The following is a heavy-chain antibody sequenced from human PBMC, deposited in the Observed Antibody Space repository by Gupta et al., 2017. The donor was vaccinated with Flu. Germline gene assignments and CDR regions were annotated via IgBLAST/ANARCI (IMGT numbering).Heavy chain of an antibody. CDR2: IYTSGST. V-gene: IGHV4-61*02. D-gene: IGHD3-22*01. J-gene: IGHJ4*02. CDR1: GGSISSGRYY. Sequence: QVQLQESGPGLVKPSQTLSLTCTVPGGSISSGRYYWSWIRQPAGKGLEWIGRIYTSGSTNYNPSLKSRVTISVDTSKNQFSLKLSSVTAADTAVYYCARDTGSYYYDSSGPKLRGVDYWGQGTLVTVSS. CDR3: ARDTGSYYYDSSGPKLRGVDY.